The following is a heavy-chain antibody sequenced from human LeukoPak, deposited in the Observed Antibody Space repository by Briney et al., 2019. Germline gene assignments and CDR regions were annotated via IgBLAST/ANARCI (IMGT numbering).Heavy chain of an antibody. Sequence: PSETLSLTCTVSGDSINRYLWTWIRQPAGRGLEWIGRIYDSGTTNYEPSLKSRVSMSVETPKNQFSLKLSSVTAADTAVYYCARQSDSGGYFEYWGQGARVTVSS. J-gene: IGHJ4*01. CDR2: IYDSGTT. CDR3: ARQSDSGGYFEY. CDR1: GDSINRYL. V-gene: IGHV4-4*07. D-gene: IGHD2-15*01.